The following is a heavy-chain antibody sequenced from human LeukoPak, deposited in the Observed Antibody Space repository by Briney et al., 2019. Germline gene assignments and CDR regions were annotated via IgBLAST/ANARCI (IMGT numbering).Heavy chain of an antibody. D-gene: IGHD5-12*01. CDR1: GYSISSGYY. CDR2: IYHSGST. V-gene: IGHV4-38-2*02. J-gene: IGHJ4*02. CDR3: ARSGSGYLRYYFDY. Sequence: SETLSLTCTVSGYSISSGYYWGWIRQPPGKGLEWIGSIYHSGSTCYNPSLKSRVTISVDTSKNQFSLKLSSVTAADTAVYYCARSGSGYLRYYFDYWGQGTLVTVSS.